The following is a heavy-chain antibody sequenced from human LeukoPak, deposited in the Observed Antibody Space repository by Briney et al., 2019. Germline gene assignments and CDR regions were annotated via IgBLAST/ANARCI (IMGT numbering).Heavy chain of an antibody. CDR1: GGSISSYY. CDR3: ARDPNAISNWFDP. J-gene: IGHJ5*02. CDR2: IYTSGST. V-gene: IGHV4-4*07. D-gene: IGHD3-3*02. Sequence: SETLSLTCTVPGGSISSYYWSWIRQPAGKGLEWIGRIYTSGSTNYNPSLKSRVTMSVDTSKNQFSLKLSSVAAADTAVYYCARDPNAISNWFDPWGQGTLVTVSS.